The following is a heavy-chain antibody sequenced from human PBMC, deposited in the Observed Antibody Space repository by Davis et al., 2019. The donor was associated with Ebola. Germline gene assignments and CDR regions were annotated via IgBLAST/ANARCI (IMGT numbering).Heavy chain of an antibody. Sequence: AASVKVSCKASGGTFSSYGISWVRQAPGQGLEWMGWISAYNGNTNYAQKLQGRVTMTTDTSTSTAYMELRSLRSDDTAVYYCARWEYYDSSGYYTGGWFDPWGQGTLVTVSS. J-gene: IGHJ5*02. V-gene: IGHV1-18*01. CDR2: ISAYNGNT. CDR1: GGTFSSYG. CDR3: ARWEYYDSSGYYTGGWFDP. D-gene: IGHD3-22*01.